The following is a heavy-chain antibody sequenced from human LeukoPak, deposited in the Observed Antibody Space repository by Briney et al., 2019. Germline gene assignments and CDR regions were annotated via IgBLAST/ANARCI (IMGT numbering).Heavy chain of an antibody. D-gene: IGHD3-22*01. CDR1: GGTFSSYA. V-gene: IGHV1-69*13. CDR2: IIPIFGTA. Sequence: GASVKVSCKASGGTFSSYAISWVRQAPGQGLEWMGGIIPIFGTANYAQKFQGRVTITADESTSTAYMELSSLRSEDTAVCYCASDSSGDYYYYGMDVWGQGTTVTVSS. J-gene: IGHJ6*02. CDR3: ASDSSGDYYYYGMDV.